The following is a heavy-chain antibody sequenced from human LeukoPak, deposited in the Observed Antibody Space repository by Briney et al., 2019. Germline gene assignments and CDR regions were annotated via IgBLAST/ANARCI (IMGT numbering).Heavy chain of an antibody. J-gene: IGHJ4*02. V-gene: IGHV1-18*01. D-gene: IGHD1-26*01. Sequence: ASVKVSCKASGYSFTSYVISWVRQAPGQGLEWMGWVSAYNGNTDYAQKFQGRVTMTTDTSTTTAYMELRSLKSDDTAVYYCARGPLSGSYGDYWGQGTLVTVSS. CDR2: VSAYNGNT. CDR3: ARGPLSGSYGDY. CDR1: GYSFTSYV.